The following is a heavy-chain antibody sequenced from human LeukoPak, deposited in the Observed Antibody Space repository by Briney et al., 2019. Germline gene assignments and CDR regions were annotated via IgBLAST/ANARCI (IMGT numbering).Heavy chain of an antibody. D-gene: IGHD6-19*01. CDR1: GGSISSSSYY. CDR2: IYYSGST. J-gene: IGHJ4*02. CDR3: VREDSSGWYGY. V-gene: IGHV4-39*07. Sequence: SETLSLTCTVSGGSISSSSYYWGWIRQPPGKGLEWIGSIYYSGSTYYNPSLKSRVTISVDTSKNQFSLKLSSVTAADTAVYYCVREDSSGWYGYWGQGTLVTVSS.